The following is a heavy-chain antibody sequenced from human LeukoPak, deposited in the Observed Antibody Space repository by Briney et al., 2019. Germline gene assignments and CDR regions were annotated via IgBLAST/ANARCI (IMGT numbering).Heavy chain of an antibody. D-gene: IGHD6-13*01. Sequence: PSETLSLTCTVSGGSISNYYWSWIRQPPGKGLEWIGYIYYSGSTNYNPSLRSRVTISVDTSKNQFSLKLSSVTAADTAVYYCARDRGIAAAGTGWFDPWGQGTLVTVSS. CDR1: GGSISNYY. V-gene: IGHV4-59*01. CDR2: IYYSGST. CDR3: ARDRGIAAAGTGWFDP. J-gene: IGHJ5*02.